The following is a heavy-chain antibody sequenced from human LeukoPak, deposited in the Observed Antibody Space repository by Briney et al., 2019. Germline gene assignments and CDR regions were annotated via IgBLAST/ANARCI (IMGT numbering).Heavy chain of an antibody. J-gene: IGHJ5*02. Sequence: GGSLRLSCAASEFSVNNAWMSWVRQAPGKGLEWVGLMKSKPEGGTTFYAAPVRGRFTISRDDSRNTLYLQMTSLTIGDTGVYYCTTGNPWGQGTLVTVSS. CDR2: MKSKPEGGTT. CDR3: TTGNP. V-gene: IGHV3-15*01. CDR1: EFSVNNAW.